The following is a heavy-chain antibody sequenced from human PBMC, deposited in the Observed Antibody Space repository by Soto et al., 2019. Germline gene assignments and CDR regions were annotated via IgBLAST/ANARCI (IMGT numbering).Heavy chain of an antibody. D-gene: IGHD2-15*01. J-gene: IGHJ6*02. V-gene: IGHV1-69*13. CDR3: AGFFCSGGSCNYYGMDV. CDR1: GGTFSNYA. Sequence: GASVKVSCKASGGTFSNYAISWVRQAPGQGLEWMGGIIPIFGAADYAQKFQGRVTVTADGSTSTAYMELSSLRSEDTAVYYCAGFFCSGGSCNYYGMDVWGQGTTVTVSS. CDR2: IIPIFGAA.